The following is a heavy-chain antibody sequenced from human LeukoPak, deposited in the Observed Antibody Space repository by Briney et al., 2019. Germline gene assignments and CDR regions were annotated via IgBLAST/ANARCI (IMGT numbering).Heavy chain of an antibody. Sequence: GGSLRLSCAASGFTSSSYSMNWVRQAPGKGLEWVSYIGSSSSIINYADSVKGRFTISRDNAKNLLYLQMNSLRAEDTALYYCARVGFATHYYMDVWGKGTTVTVSS. V-gene: IGHV3-48*01. CDR3: ARVGFATHYYMDV. D-gene: IGHD3-10*01. CDR1: GFTSSSYS. J-gene: IGHJ6*03. CDR2: IGSSSSII.